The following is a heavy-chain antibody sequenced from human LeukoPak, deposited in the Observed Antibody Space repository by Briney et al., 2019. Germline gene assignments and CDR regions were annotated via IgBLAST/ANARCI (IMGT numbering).Heavy chain of an antibody. J-gene: IGHJ4*02. CDR1: GFPSANTW. CDR2: INNDGSTT. D-gene: IGHD3-10*01. CDR3: AIGGTYGSGS. V-gene: IGHV3-74*01. Sequence: GGSLRLSCAASGFPSANTWMHWVRQAPGRGLVWVSLINNDGSTTHYADSAKGRFTISRDNAKNTVYLQMNSLRAEDTAVYYCAIGGTYGSGSWGQGTLVTVSS.